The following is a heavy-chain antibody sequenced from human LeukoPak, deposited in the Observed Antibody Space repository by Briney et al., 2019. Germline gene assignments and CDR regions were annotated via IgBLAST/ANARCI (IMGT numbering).Heavy chain of an antibody. Sequence: GGSLRLSCAASGFTFSSYSMNWVRQAPGKGLEWVSSISSSSRYIYYADSVKGRFTISRDNAKNPLYLQMNSLRAEDTAVYYCARDRAPDIVVVPAAKSIDYWGQGTLVTVSS. CDR3: ARDRAPDIVVVPAAKSIDY. J-gene: IGHJ4*02. D-gene: IGHD2-2*01. V-gene: IGHV3-21*01. CDR2: ISSSSRYI. CDR1: GFTFSSYS.